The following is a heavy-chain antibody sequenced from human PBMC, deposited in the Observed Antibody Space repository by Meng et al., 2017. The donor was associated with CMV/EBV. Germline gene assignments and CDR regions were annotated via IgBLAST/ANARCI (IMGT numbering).Heavy chain of an antibody. CDR3: ARPQKRGVYNWFGP. Sequence: GSLRLSCAVYGGSFSGYYWSWIRQPPGKGLEWIGEINHSGSTNYNPSLKSRVTISVDTSKNQFSLKLSSVTAADTAVYYCARPQKRGVYNWFGPWGQGTLVTVSS. CDR2: INHSGST. V-gene: IGHV4-34*01. CDR1: GGSFSGYY. J-gene: IGHJ5*02. D-gene: IGHD3-10*01.